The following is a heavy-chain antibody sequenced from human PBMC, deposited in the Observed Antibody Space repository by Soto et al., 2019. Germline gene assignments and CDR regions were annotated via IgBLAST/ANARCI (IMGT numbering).Heavy chain of an antibody. D-gene: IGHD4-17*01. Sequence: SQTLSLTCDISGDSVSSNRGAWTWIRQSPSRGLEWLGRTYYRSKWYNEYGISVKSRITINADTCKNQFSLQLNSVTPEVAAVYYCARWDHDYGYLDVWGLGTTVTVSS. J-gene: IGHJ6*02. V-gene: IGHV6-1*01. CDR1: GDSVSSNRGA. CDR3: ARWDHDYGYLDV. CDR2: TYYRSKWYN.